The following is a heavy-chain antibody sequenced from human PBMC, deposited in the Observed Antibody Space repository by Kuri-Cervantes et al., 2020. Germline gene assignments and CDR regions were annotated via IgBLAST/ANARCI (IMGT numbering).Heavy chain of an antibody. CDR3: ARTRIAVAGTFDY. CDR1: GFTVSSNY. D-gene: IGHD6-19*01. CDR2: IHSGGST. J-gene: IGHJ4*02. Sequence: GESLKISCAASGFTVSSNYMSWVRQAPGKGLEWVSVIHSGGSTYYADSVKGRFTISRDNSKNTLYLQMNSLRAEDTAVYYCARTRIAVAGTFDYWGQGTLVTVSS. V-gene: IGHV3-53*01.